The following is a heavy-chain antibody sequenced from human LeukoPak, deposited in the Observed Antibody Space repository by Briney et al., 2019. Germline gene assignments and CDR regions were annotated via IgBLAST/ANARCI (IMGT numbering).Heavy chain of an antibody. Sequence: ASVKVSCKASGYTFTSYAMNWVRQAPGQGLEWMGWINTNTGNPTYAQGSTGRFVFSLDTSVSTAYLQISSLKAEDTAVYYCARGDSSSYYYYMDVWGRGTTVTVSS. V-gene: IGHV7-4-1*02. CDR2: INTNTGNP. D-gene: IGHD2-15*01. CDR1: GYTFTSYA. J-gene: IGHJ6*03. CDR3: ARGDSSSYYYYMDV.